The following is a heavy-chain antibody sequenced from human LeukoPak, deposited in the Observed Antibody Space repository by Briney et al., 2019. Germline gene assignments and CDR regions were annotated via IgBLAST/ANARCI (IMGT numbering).Heavy chain of an antibody. D-gene: IGHD2-21*02. CDR2: IYPDDSDT. V-gene: IGHV5-51*01. CDR3: ARRGDSDFRID. Sequence: GESLKISCKGPRHSFHSQWIGWVRQMPGKGLEWMGIIYPDDSDTRYSPSFQGQVTISADKSISTAYLQWNSLEASDSAIYYCARRGDSDFRIDWGQGTLVTVSS. CDR1: RHSFHSQW. J-gene: IGHJ4*02.